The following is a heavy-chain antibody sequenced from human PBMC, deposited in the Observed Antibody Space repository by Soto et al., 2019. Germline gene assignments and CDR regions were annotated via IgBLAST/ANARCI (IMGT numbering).Heavy chain of an antibody. Sequence: PGGSLRLSCAASGFTFSSYEMNWVRQAPGKGLEWVSYISSSGSTIYYADSVKGRFTISRDNAKNSLYLQMNSLRAEDTAVYYCARDPTYYYGSGTVGMDVWGQGTTVTVSS. V-gene: IGHV3-48*03. J-gene: IGHJ6*02. D-gene: IGHD3-10*01. CDR3: ARDPTYYYGSGTVGMDV. CDR1: GFTFSSYE. CDR2: ISSSGSTI.